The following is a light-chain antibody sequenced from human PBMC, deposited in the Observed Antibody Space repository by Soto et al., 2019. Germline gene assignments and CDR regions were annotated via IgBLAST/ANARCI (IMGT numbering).Light chain of an antibody. CDR2: GAS. J-gene: IGKJ3*01. Sequence: DIHMTQSPSSLSASVGDRVTITCRASQSVRFYLNWYQQKPGKAPRLLIYGASTLQSGVPSSFSGSGSGTDFTLTISSLQAEDFATYYCQQNYNPLLTFGPGTKVDLK. CDR3: QQNYNPLLT. V-gene: IGKV1-39*01. CDR1: QSVRFY.